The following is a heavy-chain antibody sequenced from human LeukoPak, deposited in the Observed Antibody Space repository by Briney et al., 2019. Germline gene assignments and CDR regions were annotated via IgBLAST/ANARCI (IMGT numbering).Heavy chain of an antibody. J-gene: IGHJ4*02. D-gene: IGHD3-10*01. Sequence: ASVKVSCKASGYTFINYGVTWVRQAPGQRLEWMGWINAGNGNTKYSQKFQGRVTITRDTSASTAYMELSSLRSEDTAVYYCARADKDSSVYYFDYWGQGTLVTVSS. CDR3: ARADKDSSVYYFDY. V-gene: IGHV1-3*01. CDR2: INAGNGNT. CDR1: GYTFINYG.